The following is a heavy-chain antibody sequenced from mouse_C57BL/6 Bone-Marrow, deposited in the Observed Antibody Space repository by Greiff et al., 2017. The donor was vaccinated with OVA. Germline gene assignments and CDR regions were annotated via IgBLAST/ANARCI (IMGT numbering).Heavy chain of an antibody. D-gene: IGHD2-3*01. J-gene: IGHJ1*03. CDR1: GYTFTSYW. Sequence: VQLQQPGAELVRPGSSVKLSCKASGYTFTSYWMHWVKQRPIQGLEWIGNIDPSDSETHYNQKFKDKATLTVDKSSSTAYMQLSSLTSEDSAVYYCARGRDDGYYVYWYFDVWGTGTTVTVSS. V-gene: IGHV1-52*01. CDR3: ARGRDDGYYVYWYFDV. CDR2: IDPSDSET.